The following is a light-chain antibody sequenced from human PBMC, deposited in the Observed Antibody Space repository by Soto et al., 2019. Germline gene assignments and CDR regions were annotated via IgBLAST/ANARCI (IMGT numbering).Light chain of an antibody. V-gene: IGKV3-20*01. CDR2: RDA. CDR1: DSVDKKF. Sequence: IVLTQSPATLSLSLGERATLSCRASDSVDKKFLAWDQQKIGQPPRLGIFRDASRATGIPDRFSGSGSGTDFTLNISRVANEDVGMYYCRQYVSSPPYTFGQGTQLEI. J-gene: IGKJ2*01. CDR3: RQYVSSPPYT.